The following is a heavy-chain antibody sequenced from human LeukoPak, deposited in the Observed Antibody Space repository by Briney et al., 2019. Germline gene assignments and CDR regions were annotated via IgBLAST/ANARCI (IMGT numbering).Heavy chain of an antibody. CDR2: IDPNSGGT. D-gene: IGHD6-13*01. CDR1: GYTFTGYY. CDR3: ARVAAAQQPNWFDP. Sequence: GASVKVSCKASGYTFTGYYMHWVRQAPGQGLEWMGWIDPNSGGTNYAQKFQGRVTMTRDTSISTAYMELSRLRSDDTAVYYCARVAAAQQPNWFDPWGQGTLVTVSS. V-gene: IGHV1-2*02. J-gene: IGHJ5*02.